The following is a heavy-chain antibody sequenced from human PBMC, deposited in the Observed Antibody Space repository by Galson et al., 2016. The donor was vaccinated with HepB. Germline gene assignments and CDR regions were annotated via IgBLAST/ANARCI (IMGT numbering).Heavy chain of an antibody. Sequence: SLRLSCAASGFTFSSYGMHWVRQAPGKGLEWVAVIWYDGSNKYYADSVKGRFTISRDNSKNTLYLQINSLRAEETAVYFCARTMGLFRAARFDYWGQGNLVTVSS. J-gene: IGHJ4*02. CDR3: ARTMGLFRAARFDY. CDR1: GFTFSSYG. D-gene: IGHD2/OR15-2a*01. CDR2: IWYDGSNK. V-gene: IGHV3-33*01.